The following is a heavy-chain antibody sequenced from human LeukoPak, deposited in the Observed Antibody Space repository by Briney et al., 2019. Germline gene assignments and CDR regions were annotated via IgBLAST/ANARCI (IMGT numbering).Heavy chain of an antibody. CDR1: GYTFTSYG. CDR2: ISAYNGNT. Sequence: ASVKVSCKASGYTFTSYGISWVRQAPGQGLEWMGWISAYNGNTNYAQKLQGRVTMTTDTSTSTAYMELRSLRSDDTAVYYCARAPPYYSSSALDYWGQGTLVTVSS. CDR3: ARAPPYYSSSALDY. V-gene: IGHV1-18*01. J-gene: IGHJ4*02. D-gene: IGHD6-6*01.